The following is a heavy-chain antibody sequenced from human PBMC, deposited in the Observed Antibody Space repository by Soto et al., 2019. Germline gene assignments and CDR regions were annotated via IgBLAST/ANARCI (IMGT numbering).Heavy chain of an antibody. Sequence: EVQLLEAGGGLVQPGRSLRLSCAASGFTFSSYAMNWVRQAPGNGLEWVSAMSGTGGSTYYADSVKGRFTISRDNSKNTLYLQMNSLRVEDTAVFYCAKAGFSSGWSPSYFDYWGQGTLVTVSS. CDR1: GFTFSSYA. V-gene: IGHV3-23*01. J-gene: IGHJ4*02. CDR3: AKAGFSSGWSPSYFDY. D-gene: IGHD6-19*01. CDR2: MSGTGGST.